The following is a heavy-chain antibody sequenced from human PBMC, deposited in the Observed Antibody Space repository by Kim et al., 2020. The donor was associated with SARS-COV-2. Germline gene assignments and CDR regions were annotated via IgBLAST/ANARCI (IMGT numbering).Heavy chain of an antibody. D-gene: IGHD3-22*01. CDR3: TRVAGGYYDSSGYYNDDY. V-gene: IGHV3-49*04. CDR1: GFTFGDYA. Sequence: GGSLRLSCTASGFTFGDYAMSWVRQAPGKGLEWVGFIRSKAYGGTTEYAASVKGRFTISRDDSKSIAYLQMNSLKTEDTAVYYCTRVAGGYYDSSGYYNDDYWGQGTLVTVSS. J-gene: IGHJ4*02. CDR2: IRSKAYGGTT.